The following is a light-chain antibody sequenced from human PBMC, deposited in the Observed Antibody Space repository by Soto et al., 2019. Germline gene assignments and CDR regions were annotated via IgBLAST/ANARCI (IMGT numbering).Light chain of an antibody. CDR3: SSYTSSSYVV. CDR2: DVI. CDR1: SSDVGGYNH. Sequence: QSVLTQPASVSGSPGQSITISCTGTSSDVGGYNHVSWYQQHPGKAPKLMIFDVINRPSGVSNRFSGSKSGNTASLTISGLQAEDEADYYCSSYTSSSYVVFGGGTKLTVL. V-gene: IGLV2-14*01. J-gene: IGLJ2*01.